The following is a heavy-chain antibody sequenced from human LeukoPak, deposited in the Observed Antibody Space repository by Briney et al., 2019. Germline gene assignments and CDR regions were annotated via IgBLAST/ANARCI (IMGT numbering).Heavy chain of an antibody. CDR1: GYTFIDYY. D-gene: IGHD2-8*02. CDR2: IDPNSGNT. V-gene: IGHV1-2*02. J-gene: IGHJ5*02. CDR3: VGISPRFYIDIRNS. Sequence: ASLKVSCKTSGYTFIDYYVYWVRQAPGQGLEWMGWIDPNSGNTIYAQKFQGRVTITRDTTINTAYMELSTLTSEDTAVYYLVGISPRFYIDIRNSWGQGTLVSVSS.